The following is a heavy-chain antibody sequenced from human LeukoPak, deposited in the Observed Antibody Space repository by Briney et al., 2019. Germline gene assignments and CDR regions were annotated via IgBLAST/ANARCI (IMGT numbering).Heavy chain of an antibody. V-gene: IGHV3-7*01. CDR2: IKQDGSEK. CDR1: GFTFSNYW. CDR3: ARDTGSNYDFWSGYSN. D-gene: IGHD3-3*01. J-gene: IGHJ4*02. Sequence: GGSLRLSCAASGFTFSNYWMSWVRQAPGKGLEWVANIKQDGSEKYYVDSVKGRFTISRDNAKNSLYLQMNSLRAEDTAVYYCARDTGSNYDFWSGYSNWGQGTLVTVSS.